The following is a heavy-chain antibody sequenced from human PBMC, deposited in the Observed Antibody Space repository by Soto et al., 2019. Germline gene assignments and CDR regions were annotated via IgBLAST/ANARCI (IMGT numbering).Heavy chain of an antibody. D-gene: IGHD2-2*01. Sequence: SVKVSCKASGGTFSSYAISWVRQAPGQGLEWMGGIIPIFGTANYAQKFQGSVTITADKSTSTAYMELSSLRSEETAVYYCAREGLVVVPDYECYYYYGMDVCGQGTPVTVSS. CDR2: IIPIFGTA. J-gene: IGHJ6*02. CDR1: GGTFSSYA. CDR3: AREGLVVVPDYECYYYYGMDV. V-gene: IGHV1-69*06.